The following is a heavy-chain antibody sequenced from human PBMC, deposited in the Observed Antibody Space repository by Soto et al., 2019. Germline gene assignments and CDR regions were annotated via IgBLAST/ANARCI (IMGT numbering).Heavy chain of an antibody. J-gene: IGHJ6*02. V-gene: IGHV3-33*01. CDR1: GFSFTSHG. CDR3: ARDAQQLANYGMDV. D-gene: IGHD6-13*01. Sequence: QVHLVESGGNVVQPGWSLRLSCAASGFSFTSHGMHWVRQAPGKGLEWVAHLWSDGNSKYYADSVKGRFTISRDLSXNTLYLQMNSLGAEDTAVYYCARDAQQLANYGMDVWGQGTTVTVSS. CDR2: LWSDGNSK.